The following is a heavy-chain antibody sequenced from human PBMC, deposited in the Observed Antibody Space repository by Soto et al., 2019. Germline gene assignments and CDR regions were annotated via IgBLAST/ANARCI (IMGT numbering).Heavy chain of an antibody. D-gene: IGHD3-22*01. CDR3: GRANTIRPYYFNMDV. V-gene: IGHV1-2*04. J-gene: IGHJ6*01. Sequence: VASVKVSCKASGYTFTTYYIHWLRQGPGRGLEWVGWINPNSGGTYYAQKFQAWSTMTRDTSISTAYLELSGLTSNDTAVDYCGRANTIRPYYFNMDVWGQGTTVTVS. CDR2: INPNSGGT. CDR1: GYTFTTYY.